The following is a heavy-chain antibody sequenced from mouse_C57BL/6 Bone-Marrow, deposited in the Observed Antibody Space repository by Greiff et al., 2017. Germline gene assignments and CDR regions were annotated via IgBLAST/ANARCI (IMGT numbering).Heavy chain of an antibody. V-gene: IGHV1-5*01. CDR3: TGGGSCYDEFAY. J-gene: IGHJ3*01. Sequence: EVQLQPSGTVLARPGASVKMSCKTSGYTFTSYWMHWVKQRPGQGLEWIGAIYPGNSDTSYNQKFKGKAKLTAVTSASTAYMELSRLTDDDSAVYYCTGGGSCYDEFAYWGQGTLVTVSA. CDR2: IYPGNSDT. D-gene: IGHD1-1*01. CDR1: GYTFTSYW.